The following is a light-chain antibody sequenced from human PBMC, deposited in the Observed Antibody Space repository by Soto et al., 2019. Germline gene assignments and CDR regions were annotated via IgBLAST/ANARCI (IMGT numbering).Light chain of an antibody. V-gene: IGLV2-14*01. CDR2: DIS. Sequence: QSVLTQPASASGSPGHSITISCTGTSSDVGAYNYVSWYQQHPGKAPKLMIYDISNRPSRVSDRFSGSKSGNTASLTISGLQADDEADYYCTSYTSSSTLGVFGTGTKVTVL. J-gene: IGLJ1*01. CDR3: TSYTSSSTLGV. CDR1: SSDVGAYNY.